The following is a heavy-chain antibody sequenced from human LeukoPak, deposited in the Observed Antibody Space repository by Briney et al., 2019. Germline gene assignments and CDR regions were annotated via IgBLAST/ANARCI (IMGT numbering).Heavy chain of an antibody. D-gene: IGHD4-17*01. Sequence: PGGSLRLSCVASGFSFRDYWMSWVRQAPGKGLEWVANIKEDGSKKNHLDSVKGRFTIPRDNAKNFLYLQMNSLRVEDTALYYCARDGDGRGEDFDYWGQGILVTVSS. CDR3: ARDGDGRGEDFDY. CDR2: IKEDGSKK. CDR1: GFSFRDYW. V-gene: IGHV3-7*01. J-gene: IGHJ4*02.